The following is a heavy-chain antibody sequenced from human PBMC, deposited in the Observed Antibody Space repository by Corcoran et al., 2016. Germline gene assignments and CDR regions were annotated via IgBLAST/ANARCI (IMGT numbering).Heavy chain of an antibody. J-gene: IGHJ4*02. Sequence: QVQLVESGGGVVQPGRSLRLSCAASGFTFSSYGMHWVRQAPGKGLEWVAVISYDGSNKYYADSVKGRFTISRDNSKNTLYLQMNRLRAEDTALYYCAKDRGYCSSTSCYLFDYWGQGTLVTVSS. CDR1: GFTFSSYG. V-gene: IGHV3-30*18. CDR2: ISYDGSNK. CDR3: AKDRGYCSSTSCYLFDY. D-gene: IGHD2-2*01.